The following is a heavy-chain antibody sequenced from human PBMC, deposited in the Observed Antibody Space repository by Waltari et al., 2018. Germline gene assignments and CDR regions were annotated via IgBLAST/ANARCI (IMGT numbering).Heavy chain of an antibody. CDR1: GYSISSGYY. CDR3: ARAANGISNYNWFDP. CDR2: IYHSGGT. J-gene: IGHJ5*02. D-gene: IGHD2-8*01. Sequence: QVQLQESGPGLVKPSETLSLTCAVSGYSISSGYYWGWIRQPPGKGLEWIGSIYHSGGTYYNPSLKSRVTISVDTSKNQFSLKLSSVTAADTAVYYCARAANGISNYNWFDPWGQGTLVTVSS. V-gene: IGHV4-38-2*01.